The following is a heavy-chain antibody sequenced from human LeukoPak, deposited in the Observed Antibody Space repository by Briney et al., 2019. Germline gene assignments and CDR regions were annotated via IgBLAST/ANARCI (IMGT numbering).Heavy chain of an antibody. CDR3: ARSDYGDYVGWFGP. D-gene: IGHD4-17*01. CDR1: GGSISSYY. J-gene: IGHJ5*02. Sequence: SETLSLTCTVSGGSISSYYWSWIRQPPGKGLGWIGYVYYSGSTNYNPSLKSRVTISVGTSKNQFSLKLSSVTAADTAVYYCARSDYGDYVGWFGPWGQGTLVTVSS. V-gene: IGHV4-59*01. CDR2: VYYSGST.